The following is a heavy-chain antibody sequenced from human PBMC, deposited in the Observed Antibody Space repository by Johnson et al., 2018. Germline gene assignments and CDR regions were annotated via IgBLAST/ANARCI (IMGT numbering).Heavy chain of an antibody. J-gene: IGHJ3*02. CDR3: ARDRVAAPPDAFDI. V-gene: IGHV3-33*08. D-gene: IGHD6-6*01. Sequence: QVQLVQSGGGVVQPGRSLRLTCAASGFTFSSYGVHWVRQTPGKGLEWVAGRFTISRDNSKNTLYLQMNSLRAEDTAVYYCARDRVAAPPDAFDIWGQGTMVTVSS. CDR1: GFTFSSYG.